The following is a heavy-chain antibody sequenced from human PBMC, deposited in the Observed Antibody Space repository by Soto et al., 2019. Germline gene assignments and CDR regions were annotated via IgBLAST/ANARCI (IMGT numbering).Heavy chain of an antibody. CDR3: ASSLLVGYGLEGESD. J-gene: IGHJ4*02. D-gene: IGHD5-18*01. CDR2: ISAYNGNT. CDR1: GYTFTSYG. Sequence: QVQLVQSGAEVKKPGASVKVSCKASGYTFTSYGISWVRQAPGQGLEWMGWISAYNGNTNYAQKLQGRVTMTTDTSTSTGNMERRSLRSDGTAVYYCASSLLVGYGLEGESDWGQGTLFTVSS. V-gene: IGHV1-18*01.